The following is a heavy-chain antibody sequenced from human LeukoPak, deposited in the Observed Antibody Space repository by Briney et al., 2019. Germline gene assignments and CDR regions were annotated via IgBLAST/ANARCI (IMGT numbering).Heavy chain of an antibody. D-gene: IGHD3-22*01. CDR2: ISSSSSYI. V-gene: IGHV3-21*01. J-gene: IGHJ3*02. CDR1: GFTFSSYS. CDR3: AREWRSTMIVVVITEDAFDI. Sequence: SGGSLRLSCAASGFTFSSYSMNWVRQAPGKGLEWVSSISSSSSYIHYADSVKGRFTISRDNAKSSLYLQMNSLRAEDTAVYYCAREWRSTMIVVVITEDAFDIWGQGTMVTVSS.